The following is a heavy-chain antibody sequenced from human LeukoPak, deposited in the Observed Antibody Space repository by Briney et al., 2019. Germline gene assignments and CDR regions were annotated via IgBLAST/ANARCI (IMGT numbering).Heavy chain of an antibody. V-gene: IGHV4-4*07. J-gene: IGHJ4*02. CDR3: ARGVYGSGDY. Sequence: TTSETLPLTCTVSGGSISSYYWSWIRQPAGKGLEWIGRIYSSGSTNYNPSLKSRVTMSVDTSKNQFSLKLTSVTAADTAAYYCARGVYGSGDYWGQATLVTVSS. CDR1: GGSISSYY. D-gene: IGHD3-10*01. CDR2: IYSSGST.